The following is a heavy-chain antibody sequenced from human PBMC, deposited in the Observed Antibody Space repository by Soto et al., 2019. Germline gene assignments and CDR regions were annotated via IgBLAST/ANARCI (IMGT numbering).Heavy chain of an antibody. V-gene: IGHV1-18*01. Sequence: ASVKVSCKASGYTFTSYGISWVRQAPGQGLEWMGWISAYNGNTNYAQKLQGRVTMTTDTSTSTAYMELRSLRSDDTAVYYCARDSSSWYVKDSDYWGQGTLVTVSS. J-gene: IGHJ4*02. CDR1: GYTFTSYG. D-gene: IGHD6-13*01. CDR3: ARDSSSWYVKDSDY. CDR2: ISAYNGNT.